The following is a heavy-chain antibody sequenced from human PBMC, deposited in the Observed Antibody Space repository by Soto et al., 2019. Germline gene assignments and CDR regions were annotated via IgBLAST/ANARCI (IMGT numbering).Heavy chain of an antibody. Sequence: EVQLVASGGGLVQTGGSLRLSCAASGFTFSGYSMNWVRQAPGKGLEWVSYISSLSSPRYYAESVEGRFIISRDNAKNSLYLQMNSVRGEDTAVYFWAREDRRGARSFDYWGQGPLVTVSS. CDR1: GFTFSGYS. D-gene: IGHD1-26*01. J-gene: IGHJ4*02. V-gene: IGHV3-48*01. CDR2: ISSLSSPR. CDR3: AREDRRGARSFDY.